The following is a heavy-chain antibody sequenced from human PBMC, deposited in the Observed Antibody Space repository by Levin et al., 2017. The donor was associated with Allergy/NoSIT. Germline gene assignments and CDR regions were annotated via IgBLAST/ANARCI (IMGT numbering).Heavy chain of an antibody. CDR2: IYHSGST. CDR1: GSSISSGYY. J-gene: IGHJ6*02. V-gene: IGHV4-38-2*01. D-gene: IGHD2-2*01. CDR3: ARYCSSTSCYWGDYYYYGMDG. Sequence: SETLSLTCAVSGSSISSGYYWGWIRQPPGTGLEWIGSIYHSGSTYYNPSLKSRVTISVDTAKNQFSLKLSSVTAADTAVYYCARYCSSTSCYWGDYYYYGMDGWGQGTTVTVSS.